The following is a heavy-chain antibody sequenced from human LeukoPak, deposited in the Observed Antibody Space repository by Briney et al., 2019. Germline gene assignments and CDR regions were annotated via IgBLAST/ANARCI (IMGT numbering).Heavy chain of an antibody. J-gene: IGHJ4*02. CDR2: IYYSGST. Sequence: SETLSLTCTVSGGPISNYYWSWIRQPPGKGLEWIGYIYYSGSTNYNPSLKSRVTMSLDTSKNQFSLKVTSVTAADTAVYYCARRTGYYDGFDYWGQGTLVTVSS. D-gene: IGHD3/OR15-3a*01. CDR3: ARRTGYYDGFDY. CDR1: GGPISNYY. V-gene: IGHV4-59*01.